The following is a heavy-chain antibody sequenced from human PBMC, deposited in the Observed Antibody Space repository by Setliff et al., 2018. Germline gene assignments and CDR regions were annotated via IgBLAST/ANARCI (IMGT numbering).Heavy chain of an antibody. V-gene: IGHV3-48*01. J-gene: IGHJ4*02. D-gene: IGHD6-13*01. CDR3: AKDYRGAHSTNWYAPYY. Sequence: GGSLRLSCAASGFNLRTSSMNWVRQAPGKGLEWIAFMSAMGITFYYADSVKGRFTISRDRVKNSLYLQLSRLRAEDTAVYYCAKDYRGAHSTNWYAPYYWGQGTLVTVSS. CDR1: GFNLRTSS. CDR2: MSAMGITF.